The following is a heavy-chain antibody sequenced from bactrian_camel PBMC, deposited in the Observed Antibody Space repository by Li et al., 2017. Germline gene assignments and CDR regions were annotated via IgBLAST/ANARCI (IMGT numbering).Heavy chain of an antibody. CDR1: GYPYEAYC. D-gene: IGHD2*01. J-gene: IGHJ4*01. Sequence: VQLVASGGGSVQVGGSLRLSCNASGYPYEAYCMGWFRQAPGKGREGVAAIDSDGSTRYADSVKGRFTISKDNAKNTLYLQMNSLIPEDAGMYYCAASRRSWASGAYWRKSLDRDQYDSWGQGTQVTVS. CDR2: IDSDGST. CDR3: AASRRSWASGAYWRKSLDRDQYDS. V-gene: IGHV3S42*01.